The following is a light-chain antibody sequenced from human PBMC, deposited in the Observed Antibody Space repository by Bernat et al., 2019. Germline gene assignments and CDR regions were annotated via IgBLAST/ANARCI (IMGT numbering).Light chain of an antibody. CDR2: GAS. CDR1: QRISSHY. Sequence: EIVLTHSPGTLSLSPVERVTLSCKASQRISSHYLAWYQQKPGQAPRLLIYGASRRATGILDRFSGSGSGTDFTLTLSRLEAEDVAVYYCQQYDGSPLTFSGGTKGESK. V-gene: IGKV3-20*01. CDR3: QQYDGSPLT. J-gene: IGKJ4*02.